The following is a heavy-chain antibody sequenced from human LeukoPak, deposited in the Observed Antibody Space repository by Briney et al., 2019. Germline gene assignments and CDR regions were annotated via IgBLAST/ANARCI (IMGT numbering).Heavy chain of an antibody. J-gene: IGHJ4*02. D-gene: IGHD6-13*01. CDR3: AHISSSWPDY. CDR1: GFTSSSYA. V-gene: IGHV3-23*01. Sequence: GGSLRLSCAASGFTSSSYALTWVRQAPGKGLEWVSTIRASGGITYYADSVKGRLTISRDDSKNTLFLQMNSLRAEDTAIYYCAHISSSWPDYWGQGTLVTVSS. CDR2: IRASGGIT.